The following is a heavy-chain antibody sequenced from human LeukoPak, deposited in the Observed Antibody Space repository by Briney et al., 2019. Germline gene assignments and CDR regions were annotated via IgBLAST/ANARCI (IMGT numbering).Heavy chain of an antibody. Sequence: PSETLSLTCTDSGGSISSYYWSWIRQPPGKGLEWIGYIYYSGSTNYNPSLKSRVTISVDTSKNQFSLKLSSVTAADTAVYYCARAPRDYGSGSYLYYYFDYWGQGTLATVSS. J-gene: IGHJ4*02. CDR1: GGSISSYY. CDR2: IYYSGST. D-gene: IGHD3-10*01. CDR3: ARAPRDYGSGSYLYYYFDY. V-gene: IGHV4-59*01.